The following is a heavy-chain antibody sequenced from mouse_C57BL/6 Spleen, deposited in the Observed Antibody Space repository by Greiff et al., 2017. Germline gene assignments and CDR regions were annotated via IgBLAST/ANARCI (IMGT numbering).Heavy chain of an antibody. V-gene: IGHV1-78*01. CDR3: AREKSSYWYFDV. CDR1: GYTFTDHT. CDR2: IYPRDGST. D-gene: IGHD1-1*01. Sequence: VKLQESDAELVKPGASVKISCKVSGYTFTDHTIHWMKQRPEQGLEWIGYIYPRDGSTKYNEKFKGKATLTADTSSSTAYMQLNSLTSEDSAVYFFAREKSSYWYFDVWGTVATVTVSS. J-gene: IGHJ1*03.